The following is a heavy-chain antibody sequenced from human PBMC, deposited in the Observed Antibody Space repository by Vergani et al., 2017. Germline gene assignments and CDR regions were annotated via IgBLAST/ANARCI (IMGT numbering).Heavy chain of an antibody. D-gene: IGHD4-17*01. V-gene: IGHV3-30*18. CDR2: ISYDGSNK. J-gene: IGHJ6*02. CDR3: AKAYGDYYYYGMDV. CDR1: GFTFSSYG. Sequence: QVQLVESGGGVVQPGRSLRLSCAASGFTFSSYGMHWVRQAPGKGLEWVAVISYDGSNKYYADSVKGRFTISRDNSKNTLYLQMNSLRAEDTAVYYCAKAYGDYYYYGMDVWGQGTTVTVSS.